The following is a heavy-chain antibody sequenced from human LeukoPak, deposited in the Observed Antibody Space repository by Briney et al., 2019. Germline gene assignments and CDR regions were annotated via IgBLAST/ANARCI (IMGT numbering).Heavy chain of an antibody. CDR2: INPNSAGT. J-gene: IGHJ4*02. D-gene: IGHD3-10*01. V-gene: IGHV1-2*02. CDR3: TTDGDVLLWFGELLEFDY. CDR1: GYTFTGYY. Sequence: GASVKVSCKASGYTFTGYYIHWVRQAPGQGLEWMGWINPNSAGTNYAQKFQGRVTMSRDTSISTAYMELSSLKTEDTAVYYCTTDGDVLLWFGELLEFDYWGQGTLVTVSS.